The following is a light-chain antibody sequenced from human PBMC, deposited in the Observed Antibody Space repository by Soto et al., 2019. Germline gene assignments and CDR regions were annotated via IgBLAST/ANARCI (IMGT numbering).Light chain of an antibody. CDR1: RAITNH. V-gene: IGKV1-39*01. J-gene: IGKJ4*01. CDR3: QQNYITPLT. Sequence: DVQLTQSPSPLSASVGDRVSISCRASRAITNHLNWYQQKPGKAPILLVYAASTLETGVPSRFSGSGSGTHFTLTIDNLRPEDVATYFCQQNYITPLTFGGGTKVEI. CDR2: AAS.